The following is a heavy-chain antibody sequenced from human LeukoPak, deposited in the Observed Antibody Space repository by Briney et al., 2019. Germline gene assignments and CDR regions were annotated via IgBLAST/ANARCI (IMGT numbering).Heavy chain of an antibody. J-gene: IGHJ5*02. D-gene: IGHD2-2*01. CDR1: GGSFSGYY. Sequence: SETLSLTCAVYGGSFSGYYWSWIRQPPGKGLEWIGEINHSGSTNYNPPLKSRVTISVDTSKNQFSLKLSSVTAADTAVYYCARGGVVPAATKYNWFDPWGQGTLVTVSS. CDR3: ARGGVVPAATKYNWFDP. V-gene: IGHV4-34*01. CDR2: INHSGST.